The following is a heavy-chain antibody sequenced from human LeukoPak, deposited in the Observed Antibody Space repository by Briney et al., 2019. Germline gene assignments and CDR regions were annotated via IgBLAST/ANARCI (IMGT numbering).Heavy chain of an antibody. D-gene: IGHD3-10*01. Sequence: GGSLRLSCAASGFTFSSYWMSWVRQAPGKGLEWVADIKQDGSEKYYVDSVKGRFTISRDNAKNSLCLQMNSLRAEDTAVYYCARDLTVTYYYGSGSYYYFDYWGQGTLVTVSS. CDR2: IKQDGSEK. CDR3: ARDLTVTYYYGSGSYYYFDY. CDR1: GFTFSSYW. J-gene: IGHJ4*02. V-gene: IGHV3-7*01.